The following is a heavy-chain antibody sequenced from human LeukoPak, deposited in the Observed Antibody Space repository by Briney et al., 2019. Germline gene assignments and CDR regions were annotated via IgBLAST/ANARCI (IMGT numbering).Heavy chain of an antibody. CDR3: ASTRSYYDSSGYYGY. Sequence: SVKVSCKASGGTFGSYAISWVRQAPGQGLEWMGGIIPIFGTANYAQKFQGRVTITADESTSTAYMELSSLRSEDTAVYYCASTRSYYDSSGYYGYWGQGTLVTVSS. CDR1: GGTFGSYA. J-gene: IGHJ4*02. CDR2: IIPIFGTA. V-gene: IGHV1-69*13. D-gene: IGHD3-22*01.